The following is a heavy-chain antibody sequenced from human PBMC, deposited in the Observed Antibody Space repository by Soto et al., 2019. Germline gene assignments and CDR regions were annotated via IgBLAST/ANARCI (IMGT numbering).Heavy chain of an antibody. V-gene: IGHV1-3*01. CDR3: ARDQGASITIFGVVRNYYYYGMDV. CDR2: INAGNGNT. CDR1: GYTFTSSA. J-gene: IGHJ6*02. Sequence: ASVKVSCKASGYTFTSSAMHWVRQAPGQRLEWMGWINAGNGNTKYSQKFQGRVTITRDTSASTAYMELSSLRSEDTAVYYCARDQGASITIFGVVRNYYYYGMDVWGQGTTVTVSS. D-gene: IGHD3-3*01.